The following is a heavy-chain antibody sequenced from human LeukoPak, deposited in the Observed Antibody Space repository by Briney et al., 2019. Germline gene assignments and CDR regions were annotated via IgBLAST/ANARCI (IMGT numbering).Heavy chain of an antibody. CDR1: GYTFTGYY. CDR3: AKENSDYDFDY. CDR2: INPNSGGT. J-gene: IGHJ4*02. Sequence: ASVKVSCKASGYTFTGYYMHWVRQAPGQGLEWMGWINPNSGGTIYAQKFQGRVTMTRDTSISTAYMELTRLRSDDTAVYYCAKENSDYDFDYWGQGTLVTVSS. V-gene: IGHV1-2*02. D-gene: IGHD4-17*01.